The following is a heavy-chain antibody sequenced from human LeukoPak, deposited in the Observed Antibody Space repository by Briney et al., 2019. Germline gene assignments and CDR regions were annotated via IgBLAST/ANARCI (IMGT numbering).Heavy chain of an antibody. J-gene: IGHJ4*02. D-gene: IGHD2-2*01. CDR1: GFTFSSYA. Sequence: GRSLRLSCAASGFTFSSYAMHWVRQAPGKRLEWVAVISYDGSNKYYADSVKGRFTISRDNSKNTLYLQMNSLRAEDTAVYYCARVARGGIVVVPAAMHYWGQGTLVTVSS. CDR2: ISYDGSNK. V-gene: IGHV3-30*04. CDR3: ARVARGGIVVVPAAMHY.